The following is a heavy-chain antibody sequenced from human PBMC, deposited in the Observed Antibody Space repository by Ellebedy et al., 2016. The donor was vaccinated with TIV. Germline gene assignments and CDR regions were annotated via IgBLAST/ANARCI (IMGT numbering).Heavy chain of an antibody. J-gene: IGHJ6*04. CDR2: INPNTGDT. Sequence: ASVKVSCXPSRNTFRDSFFHWVRQAPGQGLEWMGWINPNTGDTNYAQRLQGRITMTRDTSRRIIYMEMRGLRFDDTALYYCATDPQGSTSTAYFSPLYMDVWGEGTTATVSA. V-gene: IGHV1-2*02. CDR1: RNTFRDSF. D-gene: IGHD2-2*01. CDR3: ATDPQGSTSTAYFSPLYMDV.